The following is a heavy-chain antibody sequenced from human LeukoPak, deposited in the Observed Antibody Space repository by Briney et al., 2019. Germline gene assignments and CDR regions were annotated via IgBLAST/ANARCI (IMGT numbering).Heavy chain of an antibody. CDR3: ARAEDGADFDY. J-gene: IGHJ4*02. V-gene: IGHV1-69*04. CDR2: IIPILGIA. D-gene: IGHD3-10*01. Sequence: SVKVSCKASGGAFSSYAISWVRQAPGQGLEWMGRIIPILGIANYAQKFQGRVTITADKSTSTAYMELSSLRSEDTAVYYCARAEDGADFDYWGQGTLVTVSS. CDR1: GGAFSSYA.